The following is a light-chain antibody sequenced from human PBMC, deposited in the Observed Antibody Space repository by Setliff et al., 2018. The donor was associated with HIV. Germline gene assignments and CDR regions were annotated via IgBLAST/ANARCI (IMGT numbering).Light chain of an antibody. J-gene: IGLJ1*01. Sequence: QSALTQPASVSGSPGQSLIISCTGTSSDVGVYDYVSWYQQHPGKAPKLMIFDVNNRPSGVSNRFSGSKSGNTASLTISGLQTEDEADYYCSSYTNSNTYVFGTGTKVT. CDR1: SSDVGVYDY. CDR3: SSYTNSNTYV. V-gene: IGLV2-14*03. CDR2: DVN.